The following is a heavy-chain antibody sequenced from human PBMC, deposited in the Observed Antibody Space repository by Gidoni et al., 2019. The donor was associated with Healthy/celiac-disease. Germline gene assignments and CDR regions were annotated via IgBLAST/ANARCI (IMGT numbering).Heavy chain of an antibody. CDR2: IYPGDSDT. J-gene: IGHJ4*02. CDR3: AKQIAAAGPFDY. CDR1: EYSLTSYW. V-gene: IGHV5-51*01. Sequence: EVQLVQSGAEVKKPGESLKISGKGPEYSLTSYWIGWVRQLPGKGLEGMGIIYPGDSDTRYSPSFQGQVTISADKSISTAYLQWSSLKASDTAMYYCAKQIAAAGPFDYWGQGTLVTVSS. D-gene: IGHD6-13*01.